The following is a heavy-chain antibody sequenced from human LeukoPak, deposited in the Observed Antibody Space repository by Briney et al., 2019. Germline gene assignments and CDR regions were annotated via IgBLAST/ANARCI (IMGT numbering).Heavy chain of an antibody. Sequence: ASVKVSCKASGYTFTGHYMHWVRQAPGQGLEWMGWINPNSGGTNYAQKFQGRVTMTRDTSISTAYMELSRLRSDDTAVYYCARASQSSGWYVSRFDPWGQGTLVTVSS. D-gene: IGHD6-19*01. CDR3: ARASQSSGWYVSRFDP. J-gene: IGHJ5*02. CDR1: GYTFTGHY. V-gene: IGHV1-2*02. CDR2: INPNSGGT.